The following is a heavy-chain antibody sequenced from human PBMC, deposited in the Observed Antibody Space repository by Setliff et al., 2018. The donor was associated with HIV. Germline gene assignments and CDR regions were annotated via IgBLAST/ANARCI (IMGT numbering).Heavy chain of an antibody. Sequence: SETLSLTCTVSSGSITSRTYYWGWIRQPPGKGLEWIGSIFYSGITYYNPSLKSRVSISVDTSKNQFSLNLTSVTAADTAVYYCARSKTFYDFWGGYYTHGAFKIWGLGTMVT. CDR3: ARSKTFYDFWGGYYTHGAFKI. CDR2: IFYSGIT. V-gene: IGHV4-39*01. CDR1: SGSITSRTYY. D-gene: IGHD3-3*01. J-gene: IGHJ3*02.